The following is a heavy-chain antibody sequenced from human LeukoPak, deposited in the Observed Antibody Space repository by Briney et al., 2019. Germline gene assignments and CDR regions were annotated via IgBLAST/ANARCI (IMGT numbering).Heavy chain of an antibody. CDR1: GGTFTSYA. CDR3: ARNWDYYYYGMDV. CDR2: IIPIFGTA. V-gene: IGHV1-69*13. J-gene: IGHJ6*02. Sequence: SVKVSCKASGGTFTSYAISWMRQAPGQGLEWMGGIIPIFGTANYAQKFQGRVTITADESTSTAYMELSSLRSEDTAVYYCARNWDYYYYGMDVWGQGTTVTVSS. D-gene: IGHD3-16*01.